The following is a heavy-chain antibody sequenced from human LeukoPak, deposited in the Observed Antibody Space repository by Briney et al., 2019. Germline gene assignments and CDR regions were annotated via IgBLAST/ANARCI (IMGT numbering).Heavy chain of an antibody. CDR1: GFLFGGHA. CDR2: ISSHAAYI. D-gene: IGHD2-2*01. J-gene: IGHJ4*02. V-gene: IGHV3-21*01. Sequence: GGPLRLSCAASGFLFGGHAMVWVRQAPGKGLECVSFISSHAAYINYADSVKGRFTISRDNDKNSLFLDMKSLRVDDTAVYFCARAAIRVDFFDSWGQGTLVTVSS. CDR3: ARAAIRVDFFDS.